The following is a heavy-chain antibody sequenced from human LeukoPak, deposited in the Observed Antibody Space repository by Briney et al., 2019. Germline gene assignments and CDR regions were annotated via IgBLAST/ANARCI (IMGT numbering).Heavy chain of an antibody. Sequence: GGSLRLSCAASGFTFITYAMSWVRQAPGKGLEWVSAISGSGGSTYYADSVRGRFTISRDNSKNTLYLQMNSLRAEDTAVYYCASSRGGLDYWGQGTLVTVSS. CDR1: GFTFITYA. V-gene: IGHV3-23*01. D-gene: IGHD6-13*01. CDR2: ISGSGGST. J-gene: IGHJ4*02. CDR3: ASSRGGLDY.